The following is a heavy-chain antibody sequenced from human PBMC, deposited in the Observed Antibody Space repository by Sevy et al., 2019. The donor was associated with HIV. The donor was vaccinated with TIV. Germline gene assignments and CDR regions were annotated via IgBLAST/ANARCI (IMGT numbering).Heavy chain of an antibody. J-gene: IGHJ3*01. CDR1: GFTFSSYA. CDR2: ISNSGSDT. CDR3: AKDRITVIGDAFDL. V-gene: IGHV3-23*01. Sequence: GGSLRLSCAASGFTFSSYAMHWVRQAPGKGLEWVSAISNSGSDTNYAGSVKGRFTISRDNSKNTLYVQMNSLSAEDTAVYYCAKDRITVIGDAFDLWGQRTMVTGSS. D-gene: IGHD4-17*01.